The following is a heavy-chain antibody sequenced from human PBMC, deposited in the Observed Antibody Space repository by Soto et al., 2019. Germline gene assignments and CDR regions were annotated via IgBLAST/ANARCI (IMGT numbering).Heavy chain of an antibody. D-gene: IGHD1-20*01. CDR3: APGITGRNYGGGIELDY. CDR2: INHSGST. J-gene: IGHJ4*02. Sequence: KPSETLSLTCAVYGGSFSGYYWSWIRQPPGKGLEWIGEINHSGSTNYNPSLKSRVTRSVDTSKNQFSLKLSAVTAADTAVYYCAPGITGRNYGGGIELDYWGQGTLVTVSS. V-gene: IGHV4-34*01. CDR1: GGSFSGYY.